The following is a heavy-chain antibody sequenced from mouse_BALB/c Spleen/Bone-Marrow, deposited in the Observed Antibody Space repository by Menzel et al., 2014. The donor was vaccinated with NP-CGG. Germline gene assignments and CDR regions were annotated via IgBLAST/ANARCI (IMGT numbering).Heavy chain of an antibody. V-gene: IGHV5-6-3*01. CDR3: ARGYDYSSWFAY. CDR1: GSTFSNYG. D-gene: IGHD2-4*01. J-gene: IGHJ3*01. Sequence: EVMLVESGGGLVQPGGSLKLSCAASGSTFSNYGMSWVRQTPDKRLEMIATINVNGDTTYHPDSVKGRFTISRDNVKNTLYLQMCSLKSEDTAMYYCARGYDYSSWFAYWGQGTLVTVSA. CDR2: INVNGDTT.